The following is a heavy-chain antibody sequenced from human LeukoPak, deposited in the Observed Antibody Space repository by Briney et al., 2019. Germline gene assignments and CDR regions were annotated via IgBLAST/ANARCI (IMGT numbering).Heavy chain of an antibody. Sequence: ASVKVSCKASGYTFTGYQMHWVRQAPGQGLEWMGWINPSSGGTNYVQKFQGRVTMTRDTSISTAYMELSRLRSDDTAVYYCAREGNSLYWGQGTLVTVSS. J-gene: IGHJ4*02. V-gene: IGHV1-2*02. CDR3: AREGNSLY. CDR1: GYTFTGYQ. D-gene: IGHD5-24*01. CDR2: INPSSGGT.